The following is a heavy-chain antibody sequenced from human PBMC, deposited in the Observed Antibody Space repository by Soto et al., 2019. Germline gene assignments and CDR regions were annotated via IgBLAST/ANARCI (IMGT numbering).Heavy chain of an antibody. CDR2: ISYDGSNK. V-gene: IGHV3-30*18. D-gene: IGHD3-3*01. CDR3: AKDNYDFWSGYLGY. Sequence: GGSLRLSCAASGFTFSSYGMHWVRQAPGKRLEWVAVISYDGSNKYYADSVKGRFTISRDNSKNTLYLQMNSLRAEDTAVYYCAKDNYDFWSGYLGYWGQGTLLTVSS. J-gene: IGHJ4*02. CDR1: GFTFSSYG.